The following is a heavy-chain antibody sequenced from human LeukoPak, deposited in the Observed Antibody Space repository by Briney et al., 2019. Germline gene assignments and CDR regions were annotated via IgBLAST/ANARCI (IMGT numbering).Heavy chain of an antibody. Sequence: SETLSLTCTVSGGSTSDYNWSWIRQPPGKGLEWIGCILNSGSTKYNPSLKSRFTISIDTSTNRFSLKLSTVTAADTAVYYCARSVSGGSAWLHYGMDVWGQGTTVTVSS. D-gene: IGHD1-26*01. CDR3: ARSVSGGSAWLHYGMDV. CDR2: ILNSGST. V-gene: IGHV4-59*01. CDR1: GGSTSDYN. J-gene: IGHJ6*02.